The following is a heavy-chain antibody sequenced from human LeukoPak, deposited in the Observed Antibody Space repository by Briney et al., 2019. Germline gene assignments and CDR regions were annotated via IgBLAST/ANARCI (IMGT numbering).Heavy chain of an antibody. D-gene: IGHD1-26*01. CDR3: AREKQSGGTPFDY. CDR2: VADDEKTI. CDR1: GFTFTGHS. J-gene: IGHJ4*02. V-gene: IGHV3-30*04. Sequence: GGSLRLSCVASGFTFTGHSMHWVRQAPGKGLEWVAVVADDEKTIFYADSLKGRFTVSRDNSKNTVYLQVNSLRDEDTAVYYCAREKQSGGTPFDYWGQGSLVTVSS.